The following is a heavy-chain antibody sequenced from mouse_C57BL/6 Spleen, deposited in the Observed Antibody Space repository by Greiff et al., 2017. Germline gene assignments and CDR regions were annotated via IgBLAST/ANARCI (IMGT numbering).Heavy chain of an antibody. D-gene: IGHD2-1*01. Sequence: VQLQQSGAELVKPGASVKLSCTASGFNIKDYYMHWVKQRTEQGLEWIGRIDPEDGEIKYAPQFQGKVTITADTSYNTDYLQLNSLTSEDTAIYYCVREGNPAWFAYWGQGTLVTVSA. J-gene: IGHJ3*01. CDR3: VREGNPAWFAY. CDR2: IDPEDGEI. V-gene: IGHV14-2*01. CDR1: GFNIKDYY.